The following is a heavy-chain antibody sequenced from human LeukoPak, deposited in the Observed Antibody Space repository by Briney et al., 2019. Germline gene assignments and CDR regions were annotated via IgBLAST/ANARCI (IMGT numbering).Heavy chain of an antibody. D-gene: IGHD3-9*01. CDR2: IYPGDSDT. CDR3: ARLEYYDILTGSNDAFDI. J-gene: IGHJ3*02. V-gene: IGHV5-51*01. Sequence: GESLQISCKGSGYSFTSYWIGWVRQMPGKGLEWMGIIYPGDSDTRYSPSFQGQVTISADKSISTAYLQWSSLKASDTAMYYCARLEYYDILTGSNDAFDIWGQGTMVTVSS. CDR1: GYSFTSYW.